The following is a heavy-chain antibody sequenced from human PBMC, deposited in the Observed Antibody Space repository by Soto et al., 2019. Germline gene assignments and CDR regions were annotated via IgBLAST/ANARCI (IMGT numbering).Heavy chain of an antibody. Sequence: SETLSLTCTVSGGSISSYYWSWIRQPPGKGLEWIGYIYYSGSTNYNPSLKSRVTISVDTSKNQFSLKLSSVTAADTAVYYCARGGMYCSSTSCHNWFDPWGQGTLVTVSS. D-gene: IGHD2-2*01. CDR1: GGSISSYY. CDR2: IYYSGST. J-gene: IGHJ5*02. V-gene: IGHV4-59*01. CDR3: ARGGMYCSSTSCHNWFDP.